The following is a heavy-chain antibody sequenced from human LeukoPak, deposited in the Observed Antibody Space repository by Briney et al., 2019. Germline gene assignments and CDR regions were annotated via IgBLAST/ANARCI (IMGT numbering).Heavy chain of an antibody. V-gene: IGHV3-30*18. CDR3: AKDLCDSVKLWFGELFHELDY. Sequence: GGSLRLSCAASGFTFSSYGMHWVRQAPGKGLEWVAVISYDGSNKYYADSVKGRFTISRDNSRNTLYLQMNSLRAEDTAVYYCAKDLCDSVKLWFGELFHELDYWGQGTLVTVSS. D-gene: IGHD3-10*01. CDR2: ISYDGSNK. CDR1: GFTFSSYG. J-gene: IGHJ4*02.